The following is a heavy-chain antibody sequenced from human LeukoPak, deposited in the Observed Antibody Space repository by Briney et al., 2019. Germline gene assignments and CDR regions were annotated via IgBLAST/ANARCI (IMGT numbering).Heavy chain of an antibody. CDR3: ARVPDCSGGSCYPTYYYYYMDV. CDR1: GGSFSGYY. Sequence: PSETLSLTCAVYGGSFSGYYWSWIRQPPGKGLEWIGEINHSGSTNYNPSLKSRVTISVDTSKNQFSLKLSSVTAADTAVYYCARVPDCSGGSCYPTYYYYYMDVWGKGTTVTVSS. V-gene: IGHV4-34*01. D-gene: IGHD2-15*01. CDR2: INHSGST. J-gene: IGHJ6*03.